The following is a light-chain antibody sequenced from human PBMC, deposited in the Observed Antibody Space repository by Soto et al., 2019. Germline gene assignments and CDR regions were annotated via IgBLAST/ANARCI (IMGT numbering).Light chain of an antibody. J-gene: IGKJ2*01. CDR2: GAS. V-gene: IGKV3-20*01. CDR3: QQYDSSLYT. CDR1: QSVSSSF. Sequence: EIVLTQSPGTLSLSPGERATLSCRASQSVSSSFLAWYQQKPGQAPRLLIYGASSMATGIPDRFSGSGSGTDFTLTISRLEPEDFAVYYCQQYDSSLYTFGQGTKLEIK.